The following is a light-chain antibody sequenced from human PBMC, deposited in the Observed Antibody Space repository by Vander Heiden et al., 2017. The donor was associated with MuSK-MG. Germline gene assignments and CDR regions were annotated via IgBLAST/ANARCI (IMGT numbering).Light chain of an antibody. J-gene: IGKJ2*01. CDR1: QDNGVW. V-gene: IGKV1-5*03. CDR2: KAS. Sequence: DIQMTQSLSTLSASVGDTVTITCRASQDNGVWLAWYQQRPGLAPKLLISKASTLESGVPSRFSGSGAGTEFTLTVSNLQPDDFATYYCQQYNRFPYNFGQGTKLEIK. CDR3: QQYNRFPYN.